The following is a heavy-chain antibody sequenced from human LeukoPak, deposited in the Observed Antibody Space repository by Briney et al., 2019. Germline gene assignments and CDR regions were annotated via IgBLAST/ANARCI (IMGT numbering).Heavy chain of an antibody. CDR3: ARVTDPRYNWFDP. CDR2: IHASGST. V-gene: IGHV4-4*07. CDR1: GGSISSYY. D-gene: IGHD2-21*02. J-gene: IGHJ5*02. Sequence: SETLSLTCTVSGGSISSYYWTWIRQPAGKGPEWIGRIHASGSTNYNPSLKSRVNMSVDTSKNQFSLRLNSVTAADTAVYYCARVTDPRYNWFDPWGQGTMVTVSS.